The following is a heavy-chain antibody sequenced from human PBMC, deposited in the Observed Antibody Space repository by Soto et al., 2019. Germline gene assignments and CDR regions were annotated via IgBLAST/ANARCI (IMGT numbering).Heavy chain of an antibody. D-gene: IGHD6-13*01. CDR1: GGTFSSYG. CDR3: ARAHGSSWYNWFDP. CDR2: IIPLFGTT. Sequence: QVLPVQSGAEVKKPGSSVKVSCKASGGTFSSYGISWVRQTPGRGLEWMGGIIPLFGTTNYAQKFRGRVTVTADESTSTVYMELRSLSFEDTAVYYCARAHGSSWYNWFDPWGQGTLVTVSS. J-gene: IGHJ5*02. V-gene: IGHV1-69*01.